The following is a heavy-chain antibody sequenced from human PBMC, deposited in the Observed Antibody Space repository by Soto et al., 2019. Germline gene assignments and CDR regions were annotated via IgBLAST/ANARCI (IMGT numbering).Heavy chain of an antibody. Sequence: QVQLVQSGAEVKRPGSSVKVSCKASGDTFNFYSINWVRQAPGVGLEWVGRVNPILSMSNYAQRFQVRVTMTADKSTSTAYMELRSLRSEDTAIYYCASSYGSGYRAFDYWGQGALVTVSS. D-gene: IGHD3-10*01. CDR3: ASSYGSGYRAFDY. V-gene: IGHV1-69*02. CDR1: GDTFNFYS. J-gene: IGHJ4*02. CDR2: VNPILSMS.